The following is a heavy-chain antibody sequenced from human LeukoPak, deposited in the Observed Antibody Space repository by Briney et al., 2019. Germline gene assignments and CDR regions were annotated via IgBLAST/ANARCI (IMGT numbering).Heavy chain of an antibody. Sequence: ASVKVSCKASGYTFTSYGISWVRQAPGQGLEWMGIINPSGGSTSYAQKFQGRVTMTRDTSTSTVYMELSSLRSEDTAVYYCARDRVGATTELMDYWGQGTLVTVSS. V-gene: IGHV1-46*01. CDR3: ARDRVGATTELMDY. CDR2: INPSGGST. D-gene: IGHD1-26*01. J-gene: IGHJ4*02. CDR1: GYTFTSYG.